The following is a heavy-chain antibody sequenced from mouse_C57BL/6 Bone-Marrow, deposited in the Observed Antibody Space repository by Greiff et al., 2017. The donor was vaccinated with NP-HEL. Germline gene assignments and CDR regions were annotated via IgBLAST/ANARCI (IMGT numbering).Heavy chain of an antibody. CDR2: INPSSGYT. J-gene: IGHJ2*01. CDR1: GYTFTSYW. D-gene: IGHD1-1*01. V-gene: IGHV1-7*01. Sequence: QVQLKESGAELAKPGASVKLSCKASGYTFTSYWMHWVKQRPGQGLEWIGYINPSSGYTKYNQKFKDKATLTADKSSSTAYMQLSSLTYEDSAVYYCARGEVTTVVGKNYWGQGTTLTVSS. CDR3: ARGEVTTVVGKNY.